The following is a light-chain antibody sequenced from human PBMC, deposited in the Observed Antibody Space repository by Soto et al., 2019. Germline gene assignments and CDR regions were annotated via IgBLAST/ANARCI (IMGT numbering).Light chain of an antibody. CDR1: SSDVGGYNY. CDR2: DVS. CDR3: SSYTSSSTVV. V-gene: IGLV2-14*01. Sequence: QSALTQPASVSGSPGQSITISCTGTSSDVGGYNYVSWYQQHPGKAPKLMIYDVSNGPSGVSNRFSGSKSGNTAALTISGLQAEDDADYYCSSYTSSSTVVFGGGTKLTVL. J-gene: IGLJ2*01.